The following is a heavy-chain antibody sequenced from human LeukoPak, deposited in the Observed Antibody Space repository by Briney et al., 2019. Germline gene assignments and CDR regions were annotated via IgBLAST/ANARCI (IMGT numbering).Heavy chain of an antibody. CDR3: ARGPMPYSGSPFIDY. J-gene: IGHJ4*02. CDR1: GYTFTGYY. V-gene: IGHV1-2*02. D-gene: IGHD1-26*01. CDR2: INPNSGGT. Sequence: ASVKVSCKASGYTFTGYYMHWVRQAPGQGLEWMGWINPNSGGTNYAQKFQGRVTMTRDTSISTAYMELSRLRSDDTAMYYCARGPMPYSGSPFIDYWGQGTLVTVSS.